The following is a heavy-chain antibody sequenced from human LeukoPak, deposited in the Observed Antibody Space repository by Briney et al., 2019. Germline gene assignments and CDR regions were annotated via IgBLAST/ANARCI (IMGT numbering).Heavy chain of an antibody. CDR3: ARDIRYYHTPLYGMDV. Sequence: PSETLSLTCTVSGGSISSGGYYWSWIRQHPGKGLEWIVYIYYSGSTYYNPSLKSRVTISVDTSKNQFSLKLSSVTAADTAVYYCARDIRYYHTPLYGMDVWGQGTTVTVSS. CDR2: IYYSGST. D-gene: IGHD3-9*01. J-gene: IGHJ6*02. CDR1: GGSISSGGYY. V-gene: IGHV4-31*03.